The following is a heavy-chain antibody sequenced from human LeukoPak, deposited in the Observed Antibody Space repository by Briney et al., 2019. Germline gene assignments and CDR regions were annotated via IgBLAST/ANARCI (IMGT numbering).Heavy chain of an antibody. D-gene: IGHD3-22*01. Sequence: SETLSLTCTVSGGSISSYYWSWIRQHPGKGLEWIGYIYYSGSTYYNPSLKSRVTISVDTSKNQLSLKLSSVTAADTAVYYCAREKKNNYYDSSGYQAGAFDIWGQGTMVTVSS. V-gene: IGHV4-59*06. CDR2: IYYSGST. J-gene: IGHJ3*02. CDR3: AREKKNNYYDSSGYQAGAFDI. CDR1: GGSISSYY.